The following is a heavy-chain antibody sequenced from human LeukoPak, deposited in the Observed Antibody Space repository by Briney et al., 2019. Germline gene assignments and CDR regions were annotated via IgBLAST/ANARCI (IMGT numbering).Heavy chain of an antibody. CDR2: IGTASDT. V-gene: IGHV3-13*01. CDR3: ARGPPRGKYYYMDV. J-gene: IGHJ6*03. D-gene: IGHD1-1*01. CDR1: GFTFSSFD. Sequence: GGSLRLSCAASGFTFSSFDIHWVRQPTGQGLEWVSTIGTASDTYYPGSVEGRFTLSRDNAKNSLYLQMNSLTAGDTAVYYCARGPPRGKYYYMDVWGKGTTVTVSS.